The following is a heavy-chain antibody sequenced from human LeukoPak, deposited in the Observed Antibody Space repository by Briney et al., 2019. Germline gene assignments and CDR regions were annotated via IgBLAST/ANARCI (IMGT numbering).Heavy chain of an antibody. J-gene: IGHJ4*02. Sequence: GGSLRLSCAASGFTFSTYSMNWVRQAPGKGLEWISYITGGGSTIYYADSVKGRFTISRDNAKNSLYLQMNSLRDEDTAVYYCVRQRIGDYWGQGALVTVSS. CDR2: ITGGGSTI. D-gene: IGHD1-26*01. V-gene: IGHV3-48*02. CDR1: GFTFSTYS. CDR3: VRQRIGDY.